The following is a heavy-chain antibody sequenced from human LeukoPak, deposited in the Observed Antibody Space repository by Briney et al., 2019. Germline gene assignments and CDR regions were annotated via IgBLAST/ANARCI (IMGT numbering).Heavy chain of an antibody. CDR2: ISYDGSNK. Sequence: PGGSLRLSCAASGFTFNSYAMHWVRQAPGKGLEWVAGISYDGSNKYYVDSVKGRFAISRDNSKNTLYLQMNSLRAEDTAVYYCAKLHGRSKLPYDYWGQGTLVTVSS. D-gene: IGHD1-7*01. CDR3: AKLHGRSKLPYDY. CDR1: GFTFNSYA. J-gene: IGHJ4*02. V-gene: IGHV3-30-3*02.